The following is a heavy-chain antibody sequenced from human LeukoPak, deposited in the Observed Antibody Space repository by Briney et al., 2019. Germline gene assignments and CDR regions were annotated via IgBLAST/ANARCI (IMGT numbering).Heavy chain of an antibody. V-gene: IGHV4-38-2*01. D-gene: IGHD4-17*01. Sequence: SETLSLTCDVSGYSIRSGSYWGWIRQPPGKGLEWIGCMFHSGDTYHNPSLKSRVTISADTSKNQFSLRLTSVTAADTAVYYCAKVGAYGDYARHDYWGQGTLVTVSS. CDR1: GYSIRSGSY. CDR2: MFHSGDT. J-gene: IGHJ4*02. CDR3: AKVGAYGDYARHDY.